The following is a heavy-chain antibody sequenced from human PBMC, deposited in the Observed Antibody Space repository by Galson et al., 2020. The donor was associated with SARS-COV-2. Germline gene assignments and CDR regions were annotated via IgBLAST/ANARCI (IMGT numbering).Heavy chain of an antibody. CDR3: ARSLCSGGSCYYDY. J-gene: IGHJ4*02. CDR2: IIPILGIA. V-gene: IGHV1-69*02. Sequence: SAKVSCKASGGTFSSYTISWVRQAPGQGLEWMGRIIPILGIANYAQKFQGRVTITADKSTSTAYMELSSLRSEDTAVYYCARSLCSGGSCYYDYWGQGTLVTVSS. CDR1: GGTFSSYT. D-gene: IGHD2-15*01.